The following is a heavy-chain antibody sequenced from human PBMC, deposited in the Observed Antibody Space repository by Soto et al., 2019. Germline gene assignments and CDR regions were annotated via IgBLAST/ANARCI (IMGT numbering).Heavy chain of an antibody. CDR3: ATSGRLRGPSLY. D-gene: IGHD3-16*01. V-gene: IGHV4-34*01. CDR1: GGSFSGYY. J-gene: IGHJ4*02. CDR2: INHSGST. Sequence: QVQLQQWGAGLLKPSETLSLTCAVYGGSFSGYYWSWIRQPPGKGLEWIGEINHSGSTNYNPSLNSRVTIPVDTSKNQFSLKLSSVTAAETAVYYSATSGRLRGPSLYWGQGTLVTVSS.